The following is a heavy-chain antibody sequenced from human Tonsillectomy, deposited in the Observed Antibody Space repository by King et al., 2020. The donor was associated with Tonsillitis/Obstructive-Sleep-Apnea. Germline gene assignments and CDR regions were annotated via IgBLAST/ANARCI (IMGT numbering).Heavy chain of an antibody. CDR1: GFTFSNAW. J-gene: IGHJ3*02. CDR3: TTEVYGGNGAFDI. D-gene: IGHD4-23*01. CDR2: IKSKTDGGTT. V-gene: IGHV3-15*01. Sequence: VQLVESGGGLVKPGGSLRLSCAASGFTFSNAWMSWVRQAPGKGLEWVGRIKSKTDGGTTDYAAPVKGRFTISRDDSKNTLYLQMNSLNTEDTAVYYCTTEVYGGNGAFDIWGQGTMVTVSS.